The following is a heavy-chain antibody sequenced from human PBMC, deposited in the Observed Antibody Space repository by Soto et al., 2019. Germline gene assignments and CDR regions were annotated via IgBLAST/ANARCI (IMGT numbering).Heavy chain of an antibody. Sequence: GGSLRLSCAASGFTFSNYAMSWVRQAPGKGLEWVSAISGSAGSTFYADSVKGRFTISRDNSKNTLYLQMNSLRVEDTAVYYCAKDLARDPVIVGATSYYYYYYGMDVWGQGTTVTVSS. CDR2: ISGSAGST. J-gene: IGHJ6*02. V-gene: IGHV3-23*01. CDR1: GFTFSNYA. D-gene: IGHD1-26*01. CDR3: AKDLARDPVIVGATSYYYYYYGMDV.